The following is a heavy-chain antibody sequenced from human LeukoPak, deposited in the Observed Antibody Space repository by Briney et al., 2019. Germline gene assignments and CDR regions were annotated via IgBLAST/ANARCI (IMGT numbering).Heavy chain of an antibody. CDR1: GFTVSENY. CDR3: AGADASTWHGAKY. Sequence: GGSLRLSCAASGFTVSENYMSWIRQAPGKGLEWGSLIYTGGTTYYADSVQDRFTISRDTSKNIVYLQMNSLSAEDTAVYYCAGADASTWHGAKYWGQGTLVTVSS. J-gene: IGHJ4*02. V-gene: IGHV3-66*01. D-gene: IGHD6-13*01. CDR2: IYTGGTT.